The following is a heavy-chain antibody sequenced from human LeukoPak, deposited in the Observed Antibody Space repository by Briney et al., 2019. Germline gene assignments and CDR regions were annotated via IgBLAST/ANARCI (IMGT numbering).Heavy chain of an antibody. CDR2: IYTSGST. Sequence: SETLSLTCTVSGGSISSYYWSWIRQPAGKGLEWIGRIYTSGSTNYNPSLKSRVTMSVDTSKNQFSLKLSSVTAADTAVYYCAGDSRDYYYYGMDAWGQGTTVTVSS. J-gene: IGHJ6*02. CDR3: AGDSRDYYYYGMDA. V-gene: IGHV4-4*07. CDR1: GGSISSYY.